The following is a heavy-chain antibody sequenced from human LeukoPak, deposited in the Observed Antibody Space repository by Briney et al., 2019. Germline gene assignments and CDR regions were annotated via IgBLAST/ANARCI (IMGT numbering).Heavy chain of an antibody. CDR2: ISSSSSYI. J-gene: IGHJ3*01. D-gene: IGHD3-3*01. CDR1: GFTFSSDS. V-gene: IGHV3-21*01. Sequence: GGSLRLSCAASGFTFSSDSMNGVRQAPGKGLELVSLISSSSSYIYYADSVKGRFTISRDNAKNSLYLQMNILRVEDTAVYSCAREGLIRFRDAFDLWGQGPMVTVSS. CDR3: AREGLIRFRDAFDL.